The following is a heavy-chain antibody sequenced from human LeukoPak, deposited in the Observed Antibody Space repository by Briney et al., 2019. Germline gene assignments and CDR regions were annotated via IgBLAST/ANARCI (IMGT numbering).Heavy chain of an antibody. V-gene: IGHV1-2*02. D-gene: IGHD1-26*01. J-gene: IGHJ6*02. CDR1: GYTFTGYY. Sequence: GASVKVSCKASGYTFTGYYMHWVRQAPGQGLEWMGWINPNSGGTNYAQKFQGRVTMTRDTSISTAYMELSRLRSDDTAVYYCARGKPWWELLYYYYGMDVWGQGTTVTVSS. CDR3: ARGKPWWELLYYYYGMDV. CDR2: INPNSGGT.